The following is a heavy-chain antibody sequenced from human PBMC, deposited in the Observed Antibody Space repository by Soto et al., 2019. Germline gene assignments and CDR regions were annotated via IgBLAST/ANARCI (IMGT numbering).Heavy chain of an antibody. D-gene: IGHD1-7*01. V-gene: IGHV4-31*03. CDR3: GALGNSEGGRGP. CDR2: NYYSGRT. Sequence: QVQLQESGPGLVKPSQTLSLTCSVSGGSISSGGHYWSWIRQHPGKGLEWMGYNYYSGRTDYNPSRRSRIAIAGDAAKNQLSLQVSSVTAADTAVYECGALGNSEGGRGPWGQGTLVTVSS. CDR1: GGSISSGGHY. J-gene: IGHJ5*02.